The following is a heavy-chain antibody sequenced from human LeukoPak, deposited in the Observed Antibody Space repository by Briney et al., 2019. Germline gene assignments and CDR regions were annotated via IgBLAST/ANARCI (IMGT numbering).Heavy chain of an antibody. V-gene: IGHV3-30*03. Sequence: GRSLRLSCAASGFTFSSYGMHWVRRAPGKGLEWVALISYDGSNEYYADSVRGRFTISRDNSKFTLYMQMNSLRAEDTAVYYCARVRAGYCTSTSCYTGMDVWGQGTTVTVSS. J-gene: IGHJ6*02. CDR3: ARVRAGYCTSTSCYTGMDV. D-gene: IGHD2-2*01. CDR2: ISYDGSNE. CDR1: GFTFSSYG.